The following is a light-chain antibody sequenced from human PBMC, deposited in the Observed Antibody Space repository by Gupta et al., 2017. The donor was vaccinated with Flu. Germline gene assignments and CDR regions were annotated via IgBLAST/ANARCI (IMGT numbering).Light chain of an antibody. V-gene: IGKV1-39*01. CDR1: ESISNF. Sequence: DIQMTQSPSSLSASVGDTVTITCRASESISNFLSWYQQKPGKAPNLLIHAASTLHSGVPSRFSGSGSGTDFTLTISRLQVEDFAAYCCQQSYSSLTFGGGTRVEI. J-gene: IGKJ4*01. CDR2: AAS. CDR3: QQSYSSLT.